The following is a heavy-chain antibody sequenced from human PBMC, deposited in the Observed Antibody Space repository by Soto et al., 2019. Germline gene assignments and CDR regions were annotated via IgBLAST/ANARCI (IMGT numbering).Heavy chain of an antibody. CDR1: GFTFSNYA. Sequence: EVRLLESGGGLVQSGGSLRLSCAASGFTFSNYAMSWVRQAPGKGLEWVSAIRDIRGSGGDTWYAYSVKGRFTISRDNSRNMLYLQMNSLRAEDTAVYYCAKDRRFPDDVFDIWGQGTMVTVSS. CDR2: IRGSGGDT. J-gene: IGHJ3*02. V-gene: IGHV3-23*01. CDR3: AKDRRFPDDVFDI.